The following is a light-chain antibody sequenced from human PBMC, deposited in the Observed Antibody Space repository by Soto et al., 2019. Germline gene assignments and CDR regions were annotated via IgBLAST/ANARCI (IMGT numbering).Light chain of an antibody. V-gene: IGLV2-14*01. J-gene: IGLJ1*01. CDR2: AVS. CDR3: SSYTSDSSYV. CDR1: SSDVGGYNY. Sequence: QSVLTQPRSVSGSPGQSVTISCTGTSSDVGGYNYVSWYQQHPGKAPKLMIYAVSNRPSGVSNRFSASKSGNTASLFISGLQAEDEADYYCSSYTSDSSYVFGSGTKATVL.